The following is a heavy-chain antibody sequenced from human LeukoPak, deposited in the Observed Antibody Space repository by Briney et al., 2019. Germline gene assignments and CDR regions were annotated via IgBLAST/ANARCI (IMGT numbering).Heavy chain of an antibody. V-gene: IGHV3-23*01. CDR3: AKGITIFGVVRGYFDY. D-gene: IGHD3-3*01. J-gene: IGHJ4*02. CDR1: GFTFSSYA. CDR2: ISGSGGST. Sequence: GGSLRLSCAASGFTFSSYAMSWVRQAPGKGLEWVSAISGSGGSTYYADSVKGRFTISRDNSKNTLYLQMNSLRAVDTAVYYCAKGITIFGVVRGYFDYWGQGTLVTVSS.